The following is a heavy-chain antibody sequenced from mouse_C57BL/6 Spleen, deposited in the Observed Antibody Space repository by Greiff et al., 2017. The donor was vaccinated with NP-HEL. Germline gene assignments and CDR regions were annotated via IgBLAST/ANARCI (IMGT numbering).Heavy chain of an antibody. CDR2: ISSGGSYT. J-gene: IGHJ2*01. CDR1: GFTFSSYG. Sequence: DVQLVESGGDLVKPGGSLKLSCAASGFTFSSYGMSWVRQTPAKRLEWVATISSGGSYTYYPDSVKGRFTISRDNAKNTLYLQMSSLKSEDTAMYYCARRGDYDKGYFDYWGQGTTLTVSS. V-gene: IGHV5-6*02. D-gene: IGHD2-4*01. CDR3: ARRGDYDKGYFDY.